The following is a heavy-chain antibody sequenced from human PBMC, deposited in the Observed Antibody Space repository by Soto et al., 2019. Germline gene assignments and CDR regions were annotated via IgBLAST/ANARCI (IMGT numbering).Heavy chain of an antibody. J-gene: IGHJ6*02. D-gene: IGHD3-10*01. V-gene: IGHV4-30-2*01. Sequence: QLQLQESGSGLVKPSQTLSITCAVSGGSISSGGYSWSWIRQPPGKGLEWIGYIYHSGSTYYNPSLKNRATISVDRSKNQFSLNLSSVTAADTAVYYCATDYGSESYGYYDCMDVWGQGTTVTVCS. CDR2: IYHSGST. CDR3: ATDYGSESYGYYDCMDV. CDR1: GGSISSGGYS.